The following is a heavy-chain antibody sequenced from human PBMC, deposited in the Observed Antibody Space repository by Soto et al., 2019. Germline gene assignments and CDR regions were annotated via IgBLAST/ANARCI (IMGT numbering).Heavy chain of an antibody. D-gene: IGHD6-13*01. CDR2: INPNGGSK. V-gene: IGHV1-46*01. J-gene: IGHJ4*02. Sequence: QVHLVQSGAEVKKPGASVKVSCKASGYIFINYYIHWVRQAPGQGLEWIGIINPNGGSKNHTKKFRGRVNMARDTPSSTVYIDLSSLRSDDTAVYYCARDLAAADYWGQGTLVTVSS. CDR3: ARDLAAADY. CDR1: GYIFINYY.